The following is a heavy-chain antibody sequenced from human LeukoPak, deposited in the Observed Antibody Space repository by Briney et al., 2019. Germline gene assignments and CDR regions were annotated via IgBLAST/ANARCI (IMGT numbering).Heavy chain of an antibody. J-gene: IGHJ4*02. CDR3: ARDRGDNVPYLFDY. Sequence: SETLSLTCAVYGGSFSGYYWSWIRQPPGKGLEWIGEINHSGSTNYNPSLKSRVTISVDTSKNQFSLQLNSVTPEDTAVYYCARDRGDNVPYLFDYWGQGTLVTVSS. D-gene: IGHD2-21*01. V-gene: IGHV4-34*01. CDR1: GGSFSGYY. CDR2: INHSGST.